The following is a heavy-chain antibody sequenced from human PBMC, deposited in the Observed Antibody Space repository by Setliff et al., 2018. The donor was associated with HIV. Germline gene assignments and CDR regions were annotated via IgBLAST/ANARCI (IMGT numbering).Heavy chain of an antibody. D-gene: IGHD1-1*01. Sequence: ASVKVSCKASGYSFTNLGLNWVRQATGQGLEWMGWMNPKNKNTGYSQRFEGRISMTGDTTTSTAYMELSGLRSDDTALYYCARGAYNYDLWGQGTLVTVSS. CDR2: MNPKNKNT. V-gene: IGHV1-8*02. J-gene: IGHJ5*02. CDR3: ARGAYNYDL. CDR1: GYSFTNLG.